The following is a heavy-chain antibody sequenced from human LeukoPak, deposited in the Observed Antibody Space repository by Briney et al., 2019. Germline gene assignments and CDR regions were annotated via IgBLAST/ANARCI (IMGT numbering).Heavy chain of an antibody. CDR3: ARARSGTSTEDYYYYYGMDV. Sequence: HPGGSLRLSCAASGFTFSSYAMHWVRQAPGKGLEWVAVISYDGSNKYYADSVKGRFTISRDNSKNTLYLQMNSLRAEDTAVYYCARARSGTSTEDYYYYYGMDVWGQGTTVTVSS. D-gene: IGHD1-26*01. CDR2: ISYDGSNK. CDR1: GFTFSSYA. V-gene: IGHV3-30-3*01. J-gene: IGHJ6*02.